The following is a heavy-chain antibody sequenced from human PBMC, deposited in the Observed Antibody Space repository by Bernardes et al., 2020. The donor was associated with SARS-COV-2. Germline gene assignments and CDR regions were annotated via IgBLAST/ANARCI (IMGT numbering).Heavy chain of an antibody. V-gene: IGHV1-18*01. D-gene: IGHD6-19*01. CDR3: ARDATPTMAGSFAS. Sequence: ASVKVSCKASGYTFTSYGISWVRQAPGQGLEWMGWISAYNGNANYAQKLQGRVTMTTDTSTSTAYMELRSLRSDDTAVYYCARDATPTMAGSFASWGQGTLVTVSS. J-gene: IGHJ4*02. CDR1: GYTFTSYG. CDR2: ISAYNGNA.